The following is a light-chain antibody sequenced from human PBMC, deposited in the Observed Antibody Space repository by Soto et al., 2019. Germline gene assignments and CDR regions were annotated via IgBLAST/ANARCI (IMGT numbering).Light chain of an antibody. CDR2: EVS. CDR3: SSYAGSNNVL. CDR1: SSDVGGYDY. J-gene: IGLJ2*01. V-gene: IGLV2-8*01. Sequence: QSALTQPPSASGSPVQSVTISCTGTSSDVGGYDYVSWYQQHPGKAPKLMIYEVSKRPSGVPDRFSGSKSGNTASLTVSGLQAEDEADYYCSSYAGSNNVLFGGGTKVTVL.